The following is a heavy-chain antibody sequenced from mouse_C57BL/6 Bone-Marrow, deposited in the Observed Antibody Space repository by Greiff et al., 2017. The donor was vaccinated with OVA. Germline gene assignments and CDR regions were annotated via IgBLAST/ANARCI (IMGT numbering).Heavy chain of an antibody. CDR1: GYAFSSSW. Sequence: QVQLQQSGPELVKPGASVKISCKASGYAFSSSWMNWVKQRPGKGLEWIGRIYPGDGDTNYNGKLKGKATLTADKSSSTAYMQLSSLTSEDSAVYFCAFDYDWYFDVWGTGTTVTVSS. CDR2: IYPGDGDT. J-gene: IGHJ1*03. CDR3: AFDYDWYFDV. D-gene: IGHD2-4*01. V-gene: IGHV1-82*01.